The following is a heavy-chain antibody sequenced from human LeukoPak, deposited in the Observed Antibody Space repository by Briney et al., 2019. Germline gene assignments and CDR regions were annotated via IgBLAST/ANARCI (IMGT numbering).Heavy chain of an antibody. J-gene: IGHJ4*02. CDR3: ARVSWDINYVDF. CDR2: MFHSGSS. V-gene: IGHV4-38-2*02. CDR1: GYSIRSGYY. D-gene: IGHD1-26*01. Sequence: SETLSLTCTVSGYSIRSGYYWGWIRPPPGKGLEWIGCMFHSGSSYFNSSLKSRLTILSDTSKNQFSLNLTSVTAADTAVYYCARVSWDINYVDFWGRGTLVTVSS.